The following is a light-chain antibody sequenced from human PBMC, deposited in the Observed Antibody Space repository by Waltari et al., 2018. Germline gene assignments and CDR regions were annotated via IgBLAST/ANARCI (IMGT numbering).Light chain of an antibody. Sequence: QSALTQPASVSGSLGQSITISCTGTSSDVGGYNYVSWYQQHPGKAPKLMIYDVSKRPSGVSNRFSGSKSGNTASLTISGLQAEDEADYYCSSYTSSSVYVFGTGTKVTVL. CDR3: SSYTSSSVYV. CDR1: SSDVGGYNY. V-gene: IGLV2-14*01. CDR2: DVS. J-gene: IGLJ1*01.